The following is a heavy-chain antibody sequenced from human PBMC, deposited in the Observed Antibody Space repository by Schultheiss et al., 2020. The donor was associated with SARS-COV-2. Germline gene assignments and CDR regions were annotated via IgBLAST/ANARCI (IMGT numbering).Heavy chain of an antibody. J-gene: IGHJ4*02. Sequence: GGSLRLSCAASGFTFSDYAMHWVRQAPGKGVEWVAVIWYDGSNKYYADSVKGRFTISRDNSKNTLYLQMNSLRAEDTAVYYCARDCYIALWSNRRTTGYFDYWGQGTLVTVSS. V-gene: IGHV3-33*08. CDR3: ARDCYIALWSNRRTTGYFDY. D-gene: IGHD1-1*01. CDR2: IWYDGSNK. CDR1: GFTFSDYA.